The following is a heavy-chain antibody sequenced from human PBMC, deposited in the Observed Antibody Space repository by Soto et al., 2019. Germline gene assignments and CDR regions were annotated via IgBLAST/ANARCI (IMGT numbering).Heavy chain of an antibody. J-gene: IGHJ5*01. CDR1: GFTFHDYA. CDR2: ISWDGSRA. Sequence: EVLLVESGGALVQPGRSLSLSCAASGFTFHDYAMHWVRQPPGKGLERVSGISWDGSRAGYADSVKGRFTISRDNARNSLYVQLDMLRPEDTALYYCVKDIGGPDYGDYRFGSWGQGTLITVST. CDR3: VKDIGGPDYGDYRFGS. V-gene: IGHV3-9*01. D-gene: IGHD4-17*01.